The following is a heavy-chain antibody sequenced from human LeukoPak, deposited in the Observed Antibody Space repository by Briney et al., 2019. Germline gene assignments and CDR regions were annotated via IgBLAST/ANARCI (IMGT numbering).Heavy chain of an antibody. CDR3: ARDRGKVANDY. J-gene: IGHJ4*02. Sequence: ASVKVSCKASGYTFTGYYIHWMRQAPGQGLEWMGRINPDSGGPNYAHKFQGRVTMTRDTSISTTYMDLSRLTSDDTAVYFCARDRGKVANDYWGQGTLVIVSS. CDR2: INPDSGGP. CDR1: GYTFTGYY. D-gene: IGHD3-10*01. V-gene: IGHV1-2*06.